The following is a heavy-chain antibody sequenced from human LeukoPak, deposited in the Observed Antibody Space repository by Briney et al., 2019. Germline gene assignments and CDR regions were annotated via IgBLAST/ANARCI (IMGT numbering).Heavy chain of an antibody. V-gene: IGHV3-23*01. CDR3: AKDQRGVGPSDY. D-gene: IGHD2-8*01. CDR2: ISGSGGST. J-gene: IGHJ4*02. CDR1: GFTFSSYS. Sequence: GGSLRLSCAASGFTFSSYSMSWVRQAPGKGLEWVSAISGSGGSTYYADSVKGRFTTSRDNSKNTLYLQMNGLRAEDTAVYYCAKDQRGVGPSDYWGQGTLVTVSS.